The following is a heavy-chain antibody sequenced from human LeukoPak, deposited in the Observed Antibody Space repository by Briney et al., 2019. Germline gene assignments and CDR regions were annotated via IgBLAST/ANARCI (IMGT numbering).Heavy chain of an antibody. Sequence: GASVKVSCKASGYTFTSYYMHWVRQAPGQGLGWMGIINPSGGSTSYAQKFQGRVTMTRDTSTSTVYMELSSLRAEDTAVYYCARDARYCSSTSCYGEHDYWGQGTLVTVSS. V-gene: IGHV1-46*01. J-gene: IGHJ4*02. D-gene: IGHD2-2*01. CDR1: GYTFTSYY. CDR2: INPSGGST. CDR3: ARDARYCSSTSCYGEHDY.